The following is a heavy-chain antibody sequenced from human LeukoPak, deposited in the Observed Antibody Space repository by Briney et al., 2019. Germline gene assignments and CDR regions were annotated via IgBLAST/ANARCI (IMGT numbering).Heavy chain of an antibody. Sequence: ASVRISCEASGYSFTSNDISCVRQAFGQGLEWVGWMSHSNGNTGYAQRFRGRVSLTRSTSISTAFMELTSLTSDDTAVYYCARVFLNHGGSWSDLDNWGQGTLVTVSS. CDR2: MSHSNGNT. J-gene: IGHJ4*02. V-gene: IGHV1-8*01. CDR3: ARVFLNHGGSWSDLDN. D-gene: IGHD6-13*01. CDR1: GYSFTSND.